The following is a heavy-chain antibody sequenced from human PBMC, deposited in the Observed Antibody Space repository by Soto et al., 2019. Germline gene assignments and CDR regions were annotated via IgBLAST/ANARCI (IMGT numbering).Heavy chain of an antibody. CDR1: GYAFTTYG. V-gene: IGHV1-18*01. CDR2: ISAHNGNT. D-gene: IGHD1-1*01. J-gene: IGHJ4*02. CDR3: ARGRYGDY. Sequence: QVHLVQSGAEVKKPGASVKVSCKGSGYAFTTYGITWVRQAPGQGLEWMAWISAHNGNTNYAQKLQGRVTVTRDTSTSTAYMELRSLRSDDTAVYYCARGRYGDYWGQGARVTVSS.